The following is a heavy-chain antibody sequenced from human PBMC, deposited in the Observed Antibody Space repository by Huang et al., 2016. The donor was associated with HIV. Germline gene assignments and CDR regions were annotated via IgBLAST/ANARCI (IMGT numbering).Heavy chain of an antibody. Sequence: QVHLRESGPGLVKPSETLSLSCSVSGDSMNSSYWNWVRQPPGKGLEWIGHGHVNGNTKYNPSRRSRVTISVDTSKKQFYLKLNSVTAGDTAVYYWARRGVAAKHFDFWGQGIVVTVSS. CDR3: ARRGVAAKHFDF. CDR2: GHVNGNT. CDR1: GDSMNSSY. J-gene: IGHJ4*02. D-gene: IGHD3-10*01. V-gene: IGHV4-59*13.